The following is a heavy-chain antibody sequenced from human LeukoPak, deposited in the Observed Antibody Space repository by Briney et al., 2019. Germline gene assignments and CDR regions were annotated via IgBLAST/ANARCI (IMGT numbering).Heavy chain of an antibody. CDR3: ARTFDFGRGSPGDAFDN. Sequence: PGGSLRLSCAASGFTVSGNYMSWVRQAPGKGLEWVSVIYSSGSTYYADSVKGRFTISRDNAKESVFLQMNSLRADDTAVYYCARTFDFGRGSPGDAFDNWGPGTLVIVSS. D-gene: IGHD3-3*01. V-gene: IGHV3-53*01. J-gene: IGHJ3*02. CDR1: GFTVSGNY. CDR2: IYSSGST.